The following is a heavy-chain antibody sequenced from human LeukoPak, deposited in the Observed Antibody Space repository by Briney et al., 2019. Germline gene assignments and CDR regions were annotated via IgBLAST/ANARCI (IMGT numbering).Heavy chain of an antibody. CDR3: ARDSTPYGMDV. J-gene: IGHJ6*02. V-gene: IGHV3-53*01. CDR2: IYSGGST. CDR1: GFTVSSNY. Sequence: GGSLRLSCAASGFTVSSNYMSWVRQAPGKGLEWVSVIYSGGSTYYADSVRGRFTISRDNSKNTLYLQMNSLRAEDTAVYYCARDSTPYGMDVWGQGTTVTVSS.